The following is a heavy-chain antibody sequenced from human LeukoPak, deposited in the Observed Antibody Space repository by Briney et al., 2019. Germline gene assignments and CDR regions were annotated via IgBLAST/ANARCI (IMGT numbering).Heavy chain of an antibody. D-gene: IGHD3-10*01. CDR1: GFTFSSYG. CDR3: AKDGDGSADY. Sequence: GGSLRLSCAASGFTFSSYGMHWVRQAPGKGLEWVAVISYDGSNKYYADSVKGRFTISRDNSKNTLYLQMNSLRAEDTAAYYCAKDGDGSADYWGQGTLVTVSS. CDR2: ISYDGSNK. J-gene: IGHJ4*02. V-gene: IGHV3-30*18.